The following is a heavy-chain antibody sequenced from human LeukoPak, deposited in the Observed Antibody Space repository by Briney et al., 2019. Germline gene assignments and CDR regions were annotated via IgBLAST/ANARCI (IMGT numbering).Heavy chain of an antibody. D-gene: IGHD6-6*01. CDR1: GFPFSSYS. J-gene: IGHJ5*02. CDR2: ISSSSSYI. CDR3: ARGEYSRFTKRFDP. Sequence: PGGALRLSCAASGFPFSSYSMNWVRQAPGKGLEWGSSISSSSSYIYYADSVKGRFTISRDNAKNSLYLQMNSLRAEDTAVYYCARGEYSRFTKRFDPWGQGTLVTVSS. V-gene: IGHV3-21*01.